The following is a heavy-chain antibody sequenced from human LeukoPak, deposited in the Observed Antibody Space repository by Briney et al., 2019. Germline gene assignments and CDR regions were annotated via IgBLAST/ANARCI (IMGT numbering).Heavy chain of an antibody. J-gene: IGHJ4*02. CDR2: INPNSGGT. CDR3: ARDKGRWELLGGFDY. V-gene: IGHV1-2*06. Sequence: ASVKVSCKASGDTFTTYYMHWVRQAPGQGLEWMGRINPNSGGTNYAQKFQGRVTMTRDTSISTAYMELSRLRSDDTAVYYCARDKGRWELLGGFDYWGQGTLVTVSS. CDR1: GDTFTTYY. D-gene: IGHD1-26*01.